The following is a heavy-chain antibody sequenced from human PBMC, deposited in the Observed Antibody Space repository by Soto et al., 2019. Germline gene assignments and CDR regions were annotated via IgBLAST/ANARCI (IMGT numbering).Heavy chain of an antibody. V-gene: IGHV3-48*02. CDR2: IDSGSRTM. Sequence: EVQLVESGGDLVQPGGSLRLSCVVSGFTFMSYSMNWVRQAPGKGLEWISCIDSGSRTMDYAESVKGRFTISRDNAKNTLYVQMNSLRDEDTAVYYCAKDLSVAVAGALWGQGTLVTVSS. D-gene: IGHD6-19*01. J-gene: IGHJ4*02. CDR3: AKDLSVAVAGAL. CDR1: GFTFMSYS.